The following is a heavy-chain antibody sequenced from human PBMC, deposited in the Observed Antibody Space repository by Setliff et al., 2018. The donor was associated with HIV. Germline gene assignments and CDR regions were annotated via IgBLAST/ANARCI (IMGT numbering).Heavy chain of an antibody. CDR3: ARLDTIMLYSDC. D-gene: IGHD3-16*01. CDR1: GGSIRSGNHY. Sequence: SETLSLTCTVSGGSIRSGNHYWSWIRQPAGEGLEWIGHIHVSGTTNYNPSLKSRVTISIDTSKHQFSLKLTSLTASDTAVYYCARLDTIMLYSDCWGQGTLVTVSS. V-gene: IGHV4-61*09. J-gene: IGHJ4*02. CDR2: IHVSGTT.